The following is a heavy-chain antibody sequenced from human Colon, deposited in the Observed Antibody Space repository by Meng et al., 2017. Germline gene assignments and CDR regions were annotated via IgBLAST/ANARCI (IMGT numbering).Heavy chain of an antibody. CDR2: IFYTGTA. D-gene: IGHD2-8*02. CDR3: ARADCTAGICYQFDN. J-gene: IGHJ4*02. V-gene: IGHV4-31*03. Sequence: VRLHESGPGRLTPLQPLPVTCNVAGLSIGTTGDYWTWIRQRPGKGLEWIGKIFYTGTAHYNPSLKTRAAMSVDRSKNQFSLKLSSVTAADTAVYYCARADCTAGICYQFDNWGQGTLVTVSS. CDR1: GLSIGTTGDY.